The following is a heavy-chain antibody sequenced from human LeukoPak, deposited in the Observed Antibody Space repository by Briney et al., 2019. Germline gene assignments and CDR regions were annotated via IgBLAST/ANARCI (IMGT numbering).Heavy chain of an antibody. CDR3: ARGWRSSSWYQLWYFQH. CDR1: GGSFSGYY. J-gene: IGHJ1*01. CDR2: INHSGST. Sequence: SETLSLTCAVYGGSFSGYYWSWIRQPPGKGLEWIGEINHSGSTNYNPSLKSRVTISVDTSKNQFSLKLSSVTAADTAVYYCARGWRSSSWYQLWYFQHWGQGTLVTVSS. V-gene: IGHV4-34*01. D-gene: IGHD6-13*01.